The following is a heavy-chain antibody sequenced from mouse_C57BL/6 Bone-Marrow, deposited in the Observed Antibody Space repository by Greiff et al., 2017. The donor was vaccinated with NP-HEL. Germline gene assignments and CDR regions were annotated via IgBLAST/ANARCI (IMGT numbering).Heavy chain of an antibody. V-gene: IGHV1-64*01. CDR1: GYTFTSYW. CDR3: ASSYYGRSYCWYFEV. J-gene: IGHJ1*03. Sequence: QVQLKQPGAELVKPGASVKLSCKASGYTFTSYWMHWVKQRPGQGLEWIGMIHPNSGSTNYNEKFKSKATLTVDKSSSTAYMQLSSLTSEDSAVYYCASSYYGRSYCWYFEVWGTGTTVTVSS. CDR2: IHPNSGST. D-gene: IGHD1-1*01.